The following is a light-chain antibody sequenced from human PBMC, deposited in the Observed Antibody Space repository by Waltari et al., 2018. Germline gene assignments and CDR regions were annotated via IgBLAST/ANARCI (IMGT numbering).Light chain of an antibody. J-gene: IGKJ1*01. Sequence: AIRMTQSPSSLSASTGDRLTITCRASQDVSSYLAWYQQKPGKAPNLLIYAASTLQSGVPSRFSGSGSGTDFSLIISCLQSEDFATYYCQQYYSYPWTFGQGTKVEI. CDR1: QDVSSY. CDR3: QQYYSYPWT. CDR2: AAS. V-gene: IGKV1-8*01.